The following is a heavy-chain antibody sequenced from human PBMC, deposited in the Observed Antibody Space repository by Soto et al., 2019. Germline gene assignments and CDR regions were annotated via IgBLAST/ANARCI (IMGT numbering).Heavy chain of an antibody. D-gene: IGHD6-6*01. CDR1: GYTFTGYY. CDR3: ARSIAARPYWFDP. CDR2: INPNSGGT. Sequence: ASVKVSCKASGYTFTGYYMHWVRQAPGQGLEWMGWINPNSGGTNYAQKFQGWVTMTRDTSINTAYMELSRLRSDDTAVYYCARSIAARPYWFDPWGQGTLVTVSS. J-gene: IGHJ5*02. V-gene: IGHV1-2*04.